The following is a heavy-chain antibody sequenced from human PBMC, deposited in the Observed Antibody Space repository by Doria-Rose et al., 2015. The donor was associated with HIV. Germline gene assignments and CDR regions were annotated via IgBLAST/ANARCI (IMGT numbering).Heavy chain of an antibody. CDR3: ARGVGPALDY. V-gene: IGHV4-59*01. CDR1: GGSISNYY. J-gene: IGHJ4*02. Sequence: GLVKPSETLSLTCTVSGGSISNYYWTWIRQPPGKGLEWIGYIYYSGSTSYNPSLKSRVIISVDTSKNQFSLRLSSVTAADTAAYYCARGVGPALDYWGQGTPVTVSS. CDR2: IYYSGST.